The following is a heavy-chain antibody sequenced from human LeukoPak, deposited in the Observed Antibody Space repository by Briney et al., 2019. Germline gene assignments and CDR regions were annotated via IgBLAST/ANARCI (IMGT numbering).Heavy chain of an antibody. Sequence: GGSLRLSCAASGFTFTTYWMGSGRQAPGKGLEWVANIKQDGSEQNYVESVKGRFTISRDNARNSLSLQMNSLRAEDTAVYYCARPLMYYYGAETYFWLDPWGEGTLVTLSS. CDR1: GFTFTTYW. D-gene: IGHD3-10*01. V-gene: IGHV3-7*01. CDR2: IKQDGSEQ. CDR3: ARPLMYYYGAETYFWLDP. J-gene: IGHJ5*02.